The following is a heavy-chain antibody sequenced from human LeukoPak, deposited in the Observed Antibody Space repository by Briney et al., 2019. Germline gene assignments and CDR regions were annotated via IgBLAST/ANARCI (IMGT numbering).Heavy chain of an antibody. CDR3: AGLGSTMEARIDP. Sequence: RGASVKVSCKASGYFFSGYHVHWVRQAPGQGLDWMGRIYIDSGDTNYAQKFQGRVTMTRDTSISTAYMELSSLTSDDTAVYYCAGLGSTMEARIDPWGQGTPVTVSS. D-gene: IGHD3-10*01. V-gene: IGHV1-2*02. CDR1: GYFFSGYH. J-gene: IGHJ5*02. CDR2: IYIDSGDT.